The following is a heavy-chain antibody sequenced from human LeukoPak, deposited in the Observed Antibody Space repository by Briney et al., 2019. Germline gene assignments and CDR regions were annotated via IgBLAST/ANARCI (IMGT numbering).Heavy chain of an antibody. CDR3: ARGPFGAFDI. CDR1: GGSISSYY. J-gene: IGHJ3*02. D-gene: IGHD3-16*01. CDR2: IYYSGST. V-gene: IGHV4-59*01. Sequence: TSETLSLTCTVSGGSISSYYWSWIRQPPGKGLEWIGYIYYSGSTNYNPSLKSRVTISVDTSKNQFSLKLSSVTAADTAVYYCARGPFGAFDIWGQGTMVTVCS.